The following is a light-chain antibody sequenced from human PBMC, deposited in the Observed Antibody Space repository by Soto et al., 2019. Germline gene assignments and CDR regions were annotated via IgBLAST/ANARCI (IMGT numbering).Light chain of an antibody. CDR2: NNN. V-gene: IGLV1-44*01. J-gene: IGLJ2*01. CDR1: YSNFGSNI. CDR3: ASWDDGLGDVL. Sequence: QSVLTQPPSASGTPGQRVTISCSGSYSNFGSNIVNWYQHFPGTAPKLLIYNNNKRPSGVRDRFSASKSGTSVSLSISGLQSEDEDVYYCASWDDGLGDVLFGGGTKLTVL.